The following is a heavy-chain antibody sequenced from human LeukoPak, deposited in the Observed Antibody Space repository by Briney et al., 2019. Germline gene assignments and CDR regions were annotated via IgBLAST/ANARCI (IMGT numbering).Heavy chain of an antibody. D-gene: IGHD2-2*02. CDR1: GGSFSGYY. V-gene: IGHV4-34*01. J-gene: IGHJ5*02. Sequence: PSETLSLTCAVYGGSFSGYYWSWIRQPPGKGLEWIGEINHSGSTNYNPSLKSRVTISVDTSKNQFSLKLSSVTAADTAVYYCARRYCSSTSCYTWQLNWFDPWGQGTLVTVSS. CDR2: INHSGST. CDR3: ARRYCSSTSCYTWQLNWFDP.